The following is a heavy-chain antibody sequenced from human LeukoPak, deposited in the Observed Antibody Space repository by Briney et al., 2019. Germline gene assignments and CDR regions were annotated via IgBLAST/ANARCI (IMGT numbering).Heavy chain of an antibody. CDR3: ARGIFGSGSYPDY. CDR1: GFRFSTYA. CDR2: IWHDASHT. V-gene: IGHV3-33*01. Sequence: GSLRLSFAASGFRFSTYAMHWVRQAPGKGLEWVALIWHDASHTFYTDSVKGRFTISRDNSKNTVYLQMNSLGGEDTAVYYCARGIFGSGSYPDYWGQGTLVTVSS. J-gene: IGHJ4*02. D-gene: IGHD3-10*01.